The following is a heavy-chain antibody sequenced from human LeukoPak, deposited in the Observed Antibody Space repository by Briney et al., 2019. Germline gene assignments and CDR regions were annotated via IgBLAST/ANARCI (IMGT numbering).Heavy chain of an antibody. Sequence: GGSLRLSCAASGFTLSSYAMSWVRQAPGKGLEWVSAISGSGGSTYYADSVKGRFTISRDNSKNTLYLQMNSLRAEDTAVYYCASLHRTGYDAFDIWGQGTMVTVSS. CDR3: ASLHRTGYDAFDI. J-gene: IGHJ3*02. D-gene: IGHD3/OR15-3a*01. CDR1: GFTLSSYA. V-gene: IGHV3-23*01. CDR2: ISGSGGST.